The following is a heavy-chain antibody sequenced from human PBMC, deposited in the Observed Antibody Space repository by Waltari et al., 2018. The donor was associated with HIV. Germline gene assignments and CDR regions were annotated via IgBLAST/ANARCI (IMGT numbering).Heavy chain of an antibody. CDR2: IRSRIYGGAT. J-gene: IGHJ4*02. Sequence: EVQLVEFGGGLVQPGRSLRLSCTGFGFSFGDFAISCFRRAPGKGLEWVGLIRSRIYGGATEYAASAKGRFTISRDDLKSVAYLQMNSLKTEDTAVYYCTRSSKLDYWGQGTLVTVSS. CDR3: TRSSKLDY. D-gene: IGHD4-4*01. V-gene: IGHV3-49*03. CDR1: GFSFGDFA.